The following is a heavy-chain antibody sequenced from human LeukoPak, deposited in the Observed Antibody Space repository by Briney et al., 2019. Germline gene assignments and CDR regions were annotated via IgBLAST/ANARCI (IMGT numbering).Heavy chain of an antibody. CDR3: ARTLPGGVVDY. CDR2: MNPNSDNT. Sequence: ASVKVSCKASGYTFTSYDINWVRQATGQGLEWMGWMNPNSDNTGYAQKFQGRVTIGRDTSKSTAYMELSSLRSGDTAVYYCARTLPGGVVDYWGQGTLVTVSS. CDR1: GYTFTSYD. J-gene: IGHJ4*02. V-gene: IGHV1-8*03. D-gene: IGHD1-14*01.